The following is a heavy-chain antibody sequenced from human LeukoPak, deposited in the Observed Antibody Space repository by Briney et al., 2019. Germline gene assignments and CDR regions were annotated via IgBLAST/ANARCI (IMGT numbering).Heavy chain of an antibody. J-gene: IGHJ4*02. D-gene: IGHD3-16*01. V-gene: IGHV3-7*03. CDR3: AIGPRLSEFDY. Sequence: VASIKQDGSEKYYVDSVKGRFTISRDNSKNTLYLQMNSLRAEDTAVYYCAIGPRLSEFDYWGQGTLVTVSS. CDR2: IKQDGSEK.